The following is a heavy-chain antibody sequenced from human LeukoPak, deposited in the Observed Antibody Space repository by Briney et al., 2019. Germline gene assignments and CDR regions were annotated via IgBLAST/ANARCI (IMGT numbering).Heavy chain of an antibody. CDR2: FDPEDGTT. D-gene: IGHD3-16*01. V-gene: IGHV1-24*01. CDR3: CLHSPGKREYYFDY. Sequence: ASVKVSCKVSGYNFDEIAMHWVRQAPGKGLEWVGGFDPEDGTTVYAQKVQGRVALTEDTSSDTAYMEISGLSSEDTAVYFCCLHSPGKREYYFDYWGQGTLVTVSS. CDR1: GYNFDEIA. J-gene: IGHJ4*02.